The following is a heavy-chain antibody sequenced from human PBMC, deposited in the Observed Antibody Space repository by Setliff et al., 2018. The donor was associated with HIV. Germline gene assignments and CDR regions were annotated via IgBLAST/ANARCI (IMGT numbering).Heavy chain of an antibody. D-gene: IGHD3-3*01. CDR2: IYHTGST. CDR1: GGSINSTSYY. CDR3: ARSIVPVASGYYYFEY. J-gene: IGHJ4*02. Sequence: SETLSLTCTVSGGSINSTSYYWGWIRQPPGNGLEWIGSIYHTGSTYYKPSLKSLVTISVDTSKNQFSRRLSSVAAGDTAVYYCARSIVPVASGYYYFEYWGQGTLVTVPQ. V-gene: IGHV4-39*01.